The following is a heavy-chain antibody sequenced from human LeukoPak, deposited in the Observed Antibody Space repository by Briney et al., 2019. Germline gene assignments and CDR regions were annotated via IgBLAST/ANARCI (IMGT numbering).Heavy chain of an antibody. Sequence: PSETLSLTCSFSGGSINSGAFYWSWIRQPPGKGLEWIGYIYYSGSTSSNPSLKSRVTMSVDRSKNQFSLNLSSVTVADTAVYYCARAGWVSGDAFDLWGQGTMVTVSS. J-gene: IGHJ3*01. D-gene: IGHD6-19*01. CDR2: IYYSGST. CDR3: ARAGWVSGDAFDL. CDR1: GGSINSGAFY. V-gene: IGHV4-30-2*01.